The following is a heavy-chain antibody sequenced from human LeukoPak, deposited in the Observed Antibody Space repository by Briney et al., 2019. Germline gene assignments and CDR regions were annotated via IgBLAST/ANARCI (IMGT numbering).Heavy chain of an antibody. Sequence: KSSETLSLTCTVSGGSISSSSYYWGWIRQPPGKGLEWIGSIYYSRSTYYNPSLKSRVTISVDTSKNQFSLKLSSVTAADTAVYYCATDPDYDILTGYWGLHYFDYWGQGTLVTVSS. CDR1: GGSISSSSYY. J-gene: IGHJ4*02. V-gene: IGHV4-39*01. D-gene: IGHD3-9*01. CDR2: IYYSRST. CDR3: ATDPDYDILTGYWGLHYFDY.